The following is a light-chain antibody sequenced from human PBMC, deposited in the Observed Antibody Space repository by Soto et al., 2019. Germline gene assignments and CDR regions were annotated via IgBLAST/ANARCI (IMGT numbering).Light chain of an antibody. CDR2: DAS. Sequence: DIQMTQSPSTLSASVGDRVTITCRVSQSISSWLAWYQQKPGKAPKLLIYDASSLESGVPSRFSGSGSGTEFTLTITSLQPDDFATYYCQQYNSYPWTFGQGTKVDIK. CDR1: QSISSW. V-gene: IGKV1-5*01. J-gene: IGKJ1*01. CDR3: QQYNSYPWT.